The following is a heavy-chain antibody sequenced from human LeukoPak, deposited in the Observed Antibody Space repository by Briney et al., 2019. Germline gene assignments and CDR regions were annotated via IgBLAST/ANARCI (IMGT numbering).Heavy chain of an antibody. J-gene: IGHJ4*02. Sequence: GGSLRLSCAASGFTFNSYAMSWVRQAPGKGLEWVSSISGSGGSTYYADSVKGRFTISRDNSKDTLYLQMNSLRAEDTAVYYCARVLSGSYFYFDYWGQGTLVTASS. CDR1: GFTFNSYA. CDR3: ARVLSGSYFYFDY. CDR2: ISGSGGST. D-gene: IGHD1-26*01. V-gene: IGHV3-23*01.